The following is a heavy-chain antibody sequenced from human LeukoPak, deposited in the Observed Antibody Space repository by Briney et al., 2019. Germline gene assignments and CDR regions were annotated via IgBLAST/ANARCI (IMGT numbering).Heavy chain of an antibody. V-gene: IGHV3-30*02. CDR3: ARGGARDIWYFAY. CDR1: GFTFSAYG. CDR2: VRYDERDK. D-gene: IGHD2-21*01. Sequence: PAGSLRLSCEVSGFTFSAYGIHWVRQSPGKVLEWVAFVRYDERDKFYADSVKGRFIVSKDNSRTTLQLQMNSLRSEDTAVYFCARGGARDIWYFAYWGQGIRVTVSS. J-gene: IGHJ4*02.